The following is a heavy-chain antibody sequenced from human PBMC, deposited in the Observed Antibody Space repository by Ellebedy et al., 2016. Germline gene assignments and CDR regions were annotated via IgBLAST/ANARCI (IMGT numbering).Heavy chain of an antibody. V-gene: IGHV3-72*01. Sequence: GGSLRLSCAASGFIFSDNYMDWVRQAPGKGLEWVGRSRSKANAYTTDYATSVKGRFTISRDDATNSIYLQMNSLKIEDTALYYCTAGAQGSGSHDHWGQGTLVTVSS. CDR2: SRSKANAYTT. CDR3: TAGAQGSGSHDH. D-gene: IGHD2-15*01. J-gene: IGHJ4*02. CDR1: GFIFSDNY.